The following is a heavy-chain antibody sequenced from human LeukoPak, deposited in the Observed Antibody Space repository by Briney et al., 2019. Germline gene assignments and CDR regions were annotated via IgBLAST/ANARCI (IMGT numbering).Heavy chain of an antibody. J-gene: IGHJ6*02. CDR2: IYYSGST. CDR3: ARWVATVTTYPYYGMDV. V-gene: IGHV4-31*03. D-gene: IGHD4-17*01. Sequence: SETLSLTCTVSGGSISSGGYYWSWIRQHPGKGLEWIGYIYYSGSTYYNPSLKSRVTISVDTSKNQFSLKLSSVTAADTAVYYCARWVATVTTYPYYGMDVWGQGTTVTVSS. CDR1: GGSISSGGYY.